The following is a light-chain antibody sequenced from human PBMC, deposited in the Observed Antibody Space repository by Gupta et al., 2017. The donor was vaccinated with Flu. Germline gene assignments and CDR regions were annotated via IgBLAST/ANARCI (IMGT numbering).Light chain of an antibody. CDR1: SSNIGTYT. V-gene: IGLV1-44*01. Sequence: VLPPPPSASGTPAPRVTFSCSGSSSNIGTYTVNWYQQLPGTAPKLLIYGNNQRPSGVPERFSGSKSGTSASLAISGLEAEDEADYYCEAWDDSMDGGVFGGGTKLTVL. CDR3: EAWDDSMDGGV. J-gene: IGLJ3*02. CDR2: GNN.